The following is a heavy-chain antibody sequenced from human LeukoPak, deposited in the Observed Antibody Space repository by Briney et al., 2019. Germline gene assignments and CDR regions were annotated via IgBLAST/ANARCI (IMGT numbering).Heavy chain of an antibody. CDR1: GGSFSGYY. CDR3: ARGDRLLLWFGESAFDI. CDR2: INHSGST. D-gene: IGHD3-10*01. J-gene: IGHJ3*02. Sequence: PSETLSLTCAVYGGSFSGYYWSWIRQPPGKGLEWIGEINHSGSTNYNPSLKSRVTISVDTSKNQFSLKLSSVTAADTAVYYCARGDRLLLWFGESAFDIWGQGKMVTVSS. V-gene: IGHV4-34*01.